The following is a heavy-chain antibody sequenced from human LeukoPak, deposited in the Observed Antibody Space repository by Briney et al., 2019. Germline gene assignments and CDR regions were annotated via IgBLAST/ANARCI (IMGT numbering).Heavy chain of an antibody. CDR3: ARCITMVRGVTGYYYYDMDV. CDR2: ISAYNGNT. D-gene: IGHD3-10*01. Sequence: ASVKVSCKASGYTLTSYGISWVRQAPGQGLEWMGWISAYNGNTNYAQKLQGRVTMTTDTSTSTAYMELRSLRSDDTAVYYCARCITMVRGVTGYYYYDMDVWGQGTTVTVSS. J-gene: IGHJ6*02. CDR1: GYTLTSYG. V-gene: IGHV1-18*01.